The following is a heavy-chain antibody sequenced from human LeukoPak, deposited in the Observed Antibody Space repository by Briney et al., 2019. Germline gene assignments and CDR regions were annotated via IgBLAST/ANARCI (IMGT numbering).Heavy chain of an antibody. J-gene: IGHJ5*02. CDR1: GYTFTGYY. Sequence: ASVKVSCKASGYTFTGYYMHWVRQAPGQGLEWMGWINPNSGGTNYAQKFQGRVTMTRDTSISTAYMELSRLRSDDTAVYYCARDQYSSSWYPNKNNWFDPWGQGTLVTVSS. D-gene: IGHD6-13*01. CDR3: ARDQYSSSWYPNKNNWFDP. V-gene: IGHV1-2*02. CDR2: INPNSGGT.